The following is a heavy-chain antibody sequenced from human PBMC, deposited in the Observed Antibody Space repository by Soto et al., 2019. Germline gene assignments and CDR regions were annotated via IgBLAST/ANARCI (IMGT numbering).Heavy chain of an antibody. V-gene: IGHV4-59*01. CDR3: ARGGWSVDL. D-gene: IGHD6-19*01. CDR1: GGSMSNYY. J-gene: IGHJ5*02. CDR2: IYYSGDT. Sequence: TSETLSLTCTVSGGSMSNYYWSWIRQPPGKGLEYIGYIYYSGDTNYNPSFRSRATISIDTSRNQFSLILSSVSAADTAVYYCARGGWSVDLWGQGILVTVSS.